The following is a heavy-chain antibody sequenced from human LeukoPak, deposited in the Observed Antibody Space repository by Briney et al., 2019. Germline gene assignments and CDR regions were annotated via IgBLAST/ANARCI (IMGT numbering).Heavy chain of an antibody. CDR3: ARATYYYDSSGLDFDY. CDR2: INPNSGGT. D-gene: IGHD3-22*01. J-gene: IGHJ4*02. V-gene: IGHV1-2*02. CDR1: GYTFTGYY. Sequence: GASLKVSCKASGYTFTGYYMHWVRQAPGQGLEWMGWINPNSGGTNYAQKFQGRVTMTRDTSISTAYMELSRLGSDDTAVYYCARATYYYDSSGLDFDYWGQGTLVTVSS.